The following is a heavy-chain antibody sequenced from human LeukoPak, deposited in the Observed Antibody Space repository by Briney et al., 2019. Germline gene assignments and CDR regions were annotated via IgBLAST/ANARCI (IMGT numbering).Heavy chain of an antibody. D-gene: IGHD6-19*01. V-gene: IGHV3-7*01. CDR2: IKQDGSEK. CDR1: GFTFSSFW. CDR3: ARDTSSAWYGLIDY. Sequence: GGSLRLSRAASGFTFSSFWMGWVRQAPGKGLEWVATIKQDGSEKYSVDSVKGRFTISSDNAKNSLYLQMNSLRAEDTAVYFCARDTSSAWYGLIDYWGQGSLITVSS. J-gene: IGHJ4*02.